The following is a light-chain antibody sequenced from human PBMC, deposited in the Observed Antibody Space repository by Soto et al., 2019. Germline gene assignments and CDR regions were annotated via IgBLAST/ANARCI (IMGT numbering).Light chain of an antibody. J-gene: IGLJ2*01. CDR3: CSYAGSSSVV. CDR2: EVS. Sequence: QSALTQPASVSGSPGQSITISCTGTSSDVGSYNLVSWYHQHPGKAPELMIYEVSKRPSGVSNRFSGSKSGNTASLTISGLQDEDEADYYCCSYAGSSSVVFGGGTQLTVL. V-gene: IGLV2-23*02. CDR1: SSDVGSYNL.